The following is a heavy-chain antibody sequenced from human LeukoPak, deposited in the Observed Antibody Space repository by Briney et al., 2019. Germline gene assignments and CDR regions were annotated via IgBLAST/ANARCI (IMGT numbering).Heavy chain of an antibody. CDR3: AKGLRGYRNFDY. D-gene: IGHD5-12*01. Sequence: SGGSLRLSCAASGFTFDDYGMSWVRQAPGKGLEWVSGINWNGGSTGYADSVKGRFTISRDNSKNTLYLQMNSLRAEDTAVYYCAKGLRGYRNFDYWGQGTLVTVSS. CDR1: GFTFDDYG. V-gene: IGHV3-20*04. J-gene: IGHJ4*02. CDR2: INWNGGST.